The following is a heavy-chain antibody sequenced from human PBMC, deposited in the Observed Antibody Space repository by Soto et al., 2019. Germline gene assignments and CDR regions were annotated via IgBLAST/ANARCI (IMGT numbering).Heavy chain of an antibody. CDR3: AKERAYYYDSSGYGAFDI. V-gene: IGHV3-30*18. CDR1: GFTFSSYG. CDR2: ISYDGSKK. D-gene: IGHD3-22*01. J-gene: IGHJ3*02. Sequence: GGSLRLSCAASGFTFSSYGMHWVRQAPGKGLEWVAVISYDGSKKYYADSVKGRFTISRDNSKNTLYLQMNSLRAEDTAVYYCAKERAYYYDSSGYGAFDIWGQGTMVTVSS.